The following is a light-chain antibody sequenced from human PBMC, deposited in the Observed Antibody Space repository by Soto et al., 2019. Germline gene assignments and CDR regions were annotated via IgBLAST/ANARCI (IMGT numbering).Light chain of an antibody. CDR3: HQYNNWPYT. CDR1: QSISSNY. Sequence: EIVLTQSPGTLSLSPGERATLSCRASQSISSNYLAWYQQKPGQAPRLLIYGASSRATGIPDRFSGSGSGTDFTLTISRLEPEDFAVYYCHQYNNWPYTFGQGTKLEIK. V-gene: IGKV3-20*01. J-gene: IGKJ2*01. CDR2: GAS.